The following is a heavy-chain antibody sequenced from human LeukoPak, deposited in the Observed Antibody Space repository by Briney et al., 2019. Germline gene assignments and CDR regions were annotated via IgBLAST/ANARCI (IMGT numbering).Heavy chain of an antibody. CDR1: GYIFTSYG. CDR3: ARALIVVPAAIHPNYYYYGMDV. Sequence: ASVKVSCKASGYIFTSYGISWVRQAPGQGLEWMGWISAYNGNTNYAQKLQGRVTMTTDTSTSTAYMELRSLRSDDTAVYYCARALIVVPAAIHPNYYYYGMDVWGQGTTVTVSS. CDR2: ISAYNGNT. D-gene: IGHD2-2*02. J-gene: IGHJ6*02. V-gene: IGHV1-18*01.